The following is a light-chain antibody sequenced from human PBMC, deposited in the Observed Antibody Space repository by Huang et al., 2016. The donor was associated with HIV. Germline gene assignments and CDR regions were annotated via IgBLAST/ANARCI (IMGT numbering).Light chain of an antibody. CDR1: QSVYSSSTSRDY. CDR2: WAS. V-gene: IGKV4-1*01. Sequence: DLIMTQSPDSLAVSLGDRATLNCRSSQSVYSSSTSRDYMAWFQQKPGQPPRLLLFWASTREAGVPDRFSGSGSGTHFTLTIANLEAEDAAIYYCQQYYSSPQTFGQGTRVEVK. J-gene: IGKJ1*01. CDR3: QQYYSSPQT.